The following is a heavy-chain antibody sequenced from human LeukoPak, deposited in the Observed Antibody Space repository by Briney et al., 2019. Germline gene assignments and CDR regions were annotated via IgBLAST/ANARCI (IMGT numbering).Heavy chain of an antibody. CDR2: ISSNGGST. CDR1: GFTFSSYA. V-gene: IGHV3-64*01. J-gene: IGHJ3*02. D-gene: IGHD7-27*01. Sequence: HPGGSLRLSCAASGFTFSSYAMHWVRQAPGKGLEYVSAISSNGGSTYYANSVKGRFTISRDNSKNTLYLQMGSLRAEDMAVYYCARDRGTGAFDIWGQGTMVTVSS. CDR3: ARDRGTGAFDI.